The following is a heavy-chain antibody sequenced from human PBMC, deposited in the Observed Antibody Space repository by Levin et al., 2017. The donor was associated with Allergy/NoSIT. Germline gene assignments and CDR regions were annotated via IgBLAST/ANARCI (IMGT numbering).Heavy chain of an antibody. CDR1: GFTFSSYW. CDR3: ARTGTNGNFDH. J-gene: IGHJ4*02. V-gene: IGHV3-74*01. CDR2: MKSDETTI. Sequence: PGGSLRLSCVASGFTFSSYWIHWVRQAPGKGLVWVSRMKSDETTISYADSVRGRFTISRDNAKNTVYLQMNSLRVEDAAVYYCARTGTNGNFDHWGQGTQVTVSS. D-gene: IGHD1-14*01.